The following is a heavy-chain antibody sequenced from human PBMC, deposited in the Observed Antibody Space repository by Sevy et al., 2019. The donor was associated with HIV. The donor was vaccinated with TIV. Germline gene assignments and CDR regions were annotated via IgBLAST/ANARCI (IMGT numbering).Heavy chain of an antibody. CDR1: GYTLTILS. V-gene: IGHV1-24*01. CDR2: FDPEDGKR. D-gene: IGHD3-22*01. J-gene: IGHJ4*02. Sequence: ASVKVSCKDSGYTLTILSMHWVRQVRGKGLEWMGSFDPEDGKRIYAQKFQGRFTMTEDTSTDTGYLDLNSLRSEDSAVYFCATTKDYYESSGDPSDYWGQGTLVTVSS. CDR3: ATTKDYYESSGDPSDY.